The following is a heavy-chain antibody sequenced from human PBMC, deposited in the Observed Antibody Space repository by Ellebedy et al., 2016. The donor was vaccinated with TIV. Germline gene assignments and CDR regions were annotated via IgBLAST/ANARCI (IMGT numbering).Heavy chain of an antibody. CDR3: ARGTTSGATYFDS. Sequence: GESLKISCATSGFPFNDFWMNWVRQAPGRGLEWVARIKHDGSEKYYVDSVKGRFTISRDNAKNSLSLQMNGLRAEDTAVYYCARGTTSGATYFDSWGQGILIIVSS. D-gene: IGHD3-16*01. J-gene: IGHJ4*02. V-gene: IGHV3-7*03. CDR2: IKHDGSEK. CDR1: GFPFNDFW.